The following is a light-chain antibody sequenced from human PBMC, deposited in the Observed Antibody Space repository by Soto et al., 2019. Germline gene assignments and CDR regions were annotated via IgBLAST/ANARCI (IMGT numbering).Light chain of an antibody. V-gene: IGKV3-20*01. J-gene: IGKJ1*01. CDR3: QQYHTYWT. CDR2: RVS. Sequence: EIVLTQSPGTLSLSPGDRATLSCRASQPFDTYLAWYQQKPGQAPRLLIYRVSTRATGIPDRFSGSGSGTDFTLTISRLEPEDFATYYCQQYHTYWTFGQGTKVEIK. CDR1: QPFDTY.